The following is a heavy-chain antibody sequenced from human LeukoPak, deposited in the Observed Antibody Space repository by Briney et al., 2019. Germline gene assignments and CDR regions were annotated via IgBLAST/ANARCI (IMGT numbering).Heavy chain of an antibody. D-gene: IGHD3-16*01. Sequence: ASVKVSCKASGYTFTGYYMHWVRQAPGQGLEWMGWINPNSGGTNYAQKFQGRVTMTRDTSISTAYMEPSRLRSDDTAVYYCARVGDYVWGSPGLDYWGQGTLVTVSS. J-gene: IGHJ4*02. V-gene: IGHV1-2*02. CDR2: INPNSGGT. CDR3: ARVGDYVWGSPGLDY. CDR1: GYTFTGYY.